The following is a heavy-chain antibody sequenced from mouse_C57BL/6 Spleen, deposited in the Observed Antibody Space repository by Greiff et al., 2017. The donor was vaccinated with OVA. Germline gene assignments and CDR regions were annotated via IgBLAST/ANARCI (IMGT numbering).Heavy chain of an antibody. V-gene: IGHV1-64*01. CDR2: IHPNSGST. D-gene: IGHD2-1*01. CDR1: GYTFTSYW. J-gene: IGHJ2*01. CDR3: AREDGTYVRYFAY. Sequence: QVQLQQPGAELVKPGASVKLSCKASGYTFTSYWMHWVKQRPGQGLEWIGMIHPNSGSTNYNEKFKSKATLTVAKSSSTAYMQLSILTSEDSAVYYCAREDGTYVRYFAYWGQGTTLTVSS.